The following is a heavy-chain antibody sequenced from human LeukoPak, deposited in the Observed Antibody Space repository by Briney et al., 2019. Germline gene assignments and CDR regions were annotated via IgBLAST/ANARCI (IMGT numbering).Heavy chain of an antibody. Sequence: PSQTLSLTCTVSGGSISSGGYYWSWLRQHPGKGLEWIGCIYYSGSTYYNPSLKSRVTISVDTSKNQFSLKLSSVTAADTAVYYCARRIVGATTNWFDPWGQGTLVTVSS. CDR3: ARRIVGATTNWFDP. J-gene: IGHJ5*02. V-gene: IGHV4-31*03. CDR2: IYYSGST. D-gene: IGHD1-26*01. CDR1: GGSISSGGYY.